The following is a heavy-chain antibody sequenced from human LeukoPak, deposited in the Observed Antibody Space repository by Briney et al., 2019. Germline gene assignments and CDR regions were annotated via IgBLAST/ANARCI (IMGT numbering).Heavy chain of an antibody. CDR2: IYTSGST. Sequence: SETLSLTCTVSGGSISSYYWSWIRQPAGKGLEWIGRIYTSGSTNYNPSLKSRVTMSVDTTKNQFSLKLSSVTAADTAVYYCASKGLIYNTTKYYFDYWGQGTLVTVSS. D-gene: IGHD1-1*01. J-gene: IGHJ4*02. V-gene: IGHV4-4*07. CDR3: ASKGLIYNTTKYYFDY. CDR1: GGSISSYY.